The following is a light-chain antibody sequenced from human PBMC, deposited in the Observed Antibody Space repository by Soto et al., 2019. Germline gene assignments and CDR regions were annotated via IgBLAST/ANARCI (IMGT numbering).Light chain of an antibody. CDR3: HQYGSSQS. CDR2: GAS. Sequence: EIVLKQSPGTLSLSPGESATLSCRASQSVSSSFLAWYHQKPGQAPRLLIYGASTRATGIPNRFSGSGSGTDFTLTISRLEPEDFAVYYCHQYGSSQSFGQGTKVEIK. CDR1: QSVSSSF. V-gene: IGKV3-20*01. J-gene: IGKJ1*01.